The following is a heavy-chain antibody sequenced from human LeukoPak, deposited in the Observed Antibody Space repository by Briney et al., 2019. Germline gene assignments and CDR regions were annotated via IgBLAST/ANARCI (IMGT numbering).Heavy chain of an antibody. Sequence: SETLSLTCTVSGGSLSTYYWNWIRQPPGKGLEWIGYIYYSGSPNYSPSLKSRVTISVDTSKNQFSLKLSSVTAADTAVYYCARAGYSYGGQFDYWGRGTLVTDSS. D-gene: IGHD5-18*01. CDR3: ARAGYSYGGQFDY. CDR1: GGSLSTYY. J-gene: IGHJ4*02. V-gene: IGHV4-59*01. CDR2: IYYSGSP.